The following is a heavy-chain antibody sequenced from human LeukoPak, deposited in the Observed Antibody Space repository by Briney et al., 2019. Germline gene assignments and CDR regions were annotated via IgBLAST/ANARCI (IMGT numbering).Heavy chain of an antibody. CDR2: IIPIFGTA. D-gene: IGHD3-10*01. Sequence: GASVNVSCKASGGTFSSYAISWVRQAPGQGLEWMGGIIPIFGTANYAQKFQGRVTITADESTSTAYMELSSLRSEDTAVYYCARGANITMVRGVIRRHYYYYGMDVWGQGTTVTVSS. J-gene: IGHJ6*02. CDR1: GGTFSSYA. V-gene: IGHV1-69*13. CDR3: ARGANITMVRGVIRRHYYYYGMDV.